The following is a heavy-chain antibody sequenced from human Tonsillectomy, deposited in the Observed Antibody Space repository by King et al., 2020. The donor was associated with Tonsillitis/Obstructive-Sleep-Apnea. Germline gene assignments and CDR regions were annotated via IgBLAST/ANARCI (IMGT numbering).Heavy chain of an antibody. CDR2: ISYDGSNK. CDR1: GFTFSSYG. V-gene: IGHV3-30*18. CDR3: AKSLGKLVPPSQTPGWFDP. J-gene: IGHJ5*02. Sequence: HVQLVESGGGVVQPGRSLRLSCAASGFTFSSYGMHWVRQAPGKGLEWVAVISYDGSNKYYADSVKGRFTISRDNSKNTLYLQMNSLRAEDTAVYYCAKSLGKLVPPSQTPGWFDPLGQGTLVTVSS. D-gene: IGHD1-26*01.